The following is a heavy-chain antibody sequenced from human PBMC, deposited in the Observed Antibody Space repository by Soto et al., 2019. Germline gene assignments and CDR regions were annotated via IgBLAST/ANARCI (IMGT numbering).Heavy chain of an antibody. V-gene: IGHV3-33*01. CDR3: ARDPGYSNYDFDY. CDR1: GFTFSSHA. J-gene: IGHJ4*02. CDR2: IWYDGSKK. Sequence: QVQLVESGGGVVQPGRSLRLSCVASGFTFSSHAMHWVRQAPGKGLEWVAVIWYDGSKKYYADSVKGRFTVARDDSKNTLYLHMNSLRVEDTAVYYCARDPGYSNYDFDYWGQGTLVTVSP. D-gene: IGHD5-12*01.